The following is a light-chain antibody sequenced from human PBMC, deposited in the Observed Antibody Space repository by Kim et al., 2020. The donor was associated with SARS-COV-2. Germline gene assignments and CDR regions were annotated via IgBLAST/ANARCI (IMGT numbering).Light chain of an antibody. CDR1: SLRSYY. Sequence: GQTVRITCQGDSLRSYYASWYQQKPGQATVLVIYGKNNRPSGIPDRFSGSSSGNTASLTITGAQAEDEADYYCNSRDSSGNHLVFGGGTQLTVL. J-gene: IGLJ2*01. V-gene: IGLV3-19*01. CDR2: GKN. CDR3: NSRDSSGNHLV.